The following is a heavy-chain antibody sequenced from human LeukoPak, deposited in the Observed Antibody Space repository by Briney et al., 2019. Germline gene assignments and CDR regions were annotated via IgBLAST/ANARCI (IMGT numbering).Heavy chain of an antibody. J-gene: IGHJ4*02. CDR2: IIPMINPP. CDR1: GGTFRSYA. D-gene: IGHD4-17*01. Sequence: SVTVSCKASGGTFRSYAITWLRQAPGKGLEWMGGIIPMINPPKYAQKFQGRVSITADESTSTGYMEVSSLRSEDTAVYYCAIFQGTYGDNENDYWGQGTLVTVSS. CDR3: AIFQGTYGDNENDY. V-gene: IGHV1-69*13.